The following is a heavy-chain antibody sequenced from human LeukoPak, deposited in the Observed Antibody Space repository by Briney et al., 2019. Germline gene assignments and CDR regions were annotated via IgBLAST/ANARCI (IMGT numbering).Heavy chain of an antibody. CDR1: GGTFSSYA. D-gene: IGHD2-2*01. J-gene: IGHJ5*02. CDR3: ARAGSPVVPASFNSDWFDP. V-gene: IGHV1-69*13. Sequence: ASVKVSCKASGGTFSSYAISWVRQAPGQGLEWMGGIIPIFGTANYAQKFQGRVTITADESTSTAYMELSSLRSEDTAVYYRARAGSPVVPASFNSDWFDPWGQGTLVTVSS. CDR2: IIPIFGTA.